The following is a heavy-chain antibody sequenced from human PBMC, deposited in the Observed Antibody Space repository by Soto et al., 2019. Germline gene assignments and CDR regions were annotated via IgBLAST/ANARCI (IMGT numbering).Heavy chain of an antibody. CDR3: VRDSGANYGTFWYFDL. CDR2: ISNDGSSE. CDR1: GFSFNFYA. V-gene: IGHV3-30-3*01. D-gene: IGHD5-18*01. Sequence: QVQLVESGGGVVQPGRSLRISCAATGFSFNFYAMYWVRQAPGKGLEWVAMISNDGSSENYADSMRGRFIISRDNSKKTLFLQMNSLRPEDTATYYCVRDSGANYGTFWYFDLWGRGTLVTVSS. J-gene: IGHJ2*01.